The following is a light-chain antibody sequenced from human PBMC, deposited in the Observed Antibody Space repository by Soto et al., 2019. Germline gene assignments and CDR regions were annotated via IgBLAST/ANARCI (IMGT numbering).Light chain of an antibody. J-gene: IGKJ1*01. Sequence: EIVLTQSPGTLSLSPGDRATLSCRASQSVSSDYLAWYQQKPGQAPRLLIYGASSRATNIPDRFSGSGSGTDFSLTISRLEPEDFAVYYCQQYGGSPRTFGQGTKVDSK. CDR1: QSVSSDY. CDR2: GAS. CDR3: QQYGGSPRT. V-gene: IGKV3-20*01.